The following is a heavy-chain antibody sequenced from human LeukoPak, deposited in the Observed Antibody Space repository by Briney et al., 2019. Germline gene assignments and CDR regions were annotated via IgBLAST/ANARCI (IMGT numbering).Heavy chain of an antibody. CDR1: GGSISSYY. CDR3: ARLIAAAGFDP. V-gene: IGHV4-59*05. J-gene: IGHJ5*02. Sequence: PSETLSLTCTVSGGSISSYYWSWIRQPPGKGLEWIGSIYYSGSTYYNPSLKSRVTISVDTSKNQFSLKLSSVTAADTAVYYCARLIAAAGFDPWGQGTLVTVSS. CDR2: IYYSGST. D-gene: IGHD6-13*01.